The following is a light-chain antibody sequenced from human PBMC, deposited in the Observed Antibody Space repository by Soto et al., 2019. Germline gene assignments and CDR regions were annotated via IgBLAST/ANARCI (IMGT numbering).Light chain of an antibody. CDR3: QQYDDLWAT. CDR1: HDIVNY. V-gene: IGKV1-33*01. Sequence: DIQMTQSPSSLSADVGDSVTITCQASHDIVNYVNWYQHRPGKAPKLLIYEASNLETVVPSRFRGSGSGTDYTITISSLQPEDVGTYYFQQYDDLWATFGGVTKVEIK. CDR2: EAS. J-gene: IGKJ4*01.